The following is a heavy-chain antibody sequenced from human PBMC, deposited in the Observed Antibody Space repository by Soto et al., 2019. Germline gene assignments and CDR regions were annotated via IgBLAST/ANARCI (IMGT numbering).Heavy chain of an antibody. D-gene: IGHD1-26*01. J-gene: IGHJ5*01. CDR2: INPNSGGT. Sequence: APVKVSWKASGYTFTDYYIHLVRQAPGQGLELMGWINPNSGGTNYSQKFQGRVTMTRVXXXXXAXLXLXXXXSDXTAVYYCARGDGREVDSFDPWGQGALDTVSS. V-gene: IGHV1-2*02. CDR1: GYTFTDYY. CDR3: ARGDGREVDSFDP.